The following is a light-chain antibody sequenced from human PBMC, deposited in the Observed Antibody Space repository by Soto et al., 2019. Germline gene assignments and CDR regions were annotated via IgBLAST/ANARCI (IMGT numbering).Light chain of an antibody. CDR2: SNN. J-gene: IGLJ1*01. CDR1: SSNIGSTT. V-gene: IGLV1-44*01. Sequence: QSVLTQPPSASGTPGQSVTISCSGSSSNIGSTTVNWYQQLPGAAPKLLIYSNNQRPSGVPDRFSGSKSGTSASLAISGLQYEDEADYYCAAWDDSLNSYVFGNGNKVTV. CDR3: AAWDDSLNSYV.